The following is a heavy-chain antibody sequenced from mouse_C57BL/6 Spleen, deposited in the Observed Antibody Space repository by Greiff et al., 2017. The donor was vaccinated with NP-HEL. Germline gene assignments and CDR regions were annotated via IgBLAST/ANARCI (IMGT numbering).Heavy chain of an antibody. Sequence: QVQLKESGAELVRPGTSVKVSCKASGYAFTKYSIEWVKQRPGQGLEWIGVINPGSGGTNYNEKFKGKATLTADKSSSTAYMQLSSLTSEDSAVYFCARSGSRYFDVWGPGTTVTVSS. CDR3: ARSGSRYFDV. V-gene: IGHV1-54*01. CDR1: GYAFTKYS. CDR2: INPGSGGT. D-gene: IGHD1-1*01. J-gene: IGHJ1*01.